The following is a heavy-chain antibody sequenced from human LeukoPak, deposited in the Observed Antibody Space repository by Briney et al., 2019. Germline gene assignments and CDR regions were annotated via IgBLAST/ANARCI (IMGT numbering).Heavy chain of an antibody. V-gene: IGHV3-23*01. CDR2: ISGSGGST. J-gene: IGHJ6*03. D-gene: IGHD2-15*01. Sequence: GGPLRLSCAASGFTFSSYAMSWVRQAPGKGLEWVSAISGSGGSTYYADSVKGRFTISRDNSKNTLYLQMNSLRAEDTAVYYCAKDQGDIVGYYYYYYMDVWGKGTTVTVSS. CDR1: GFTFSSYA. CDR3: AKDQGDIVGYYYYYYMDV.